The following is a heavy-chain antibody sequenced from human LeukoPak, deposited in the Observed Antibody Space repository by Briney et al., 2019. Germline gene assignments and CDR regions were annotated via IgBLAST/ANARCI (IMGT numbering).Heavy chain of an antibody. CDR2: ISYDGTNK. V-gene: IGHV3-30*03. CDR1: GSTLSSYG. J-gene: IGHJ4*02. CDR3: ASIVAEGDY. Sequence: GGSLRLSCAASGSTLSSYGMHWVRQAPGKGLEWVAVISYDGTNKYYADSVKGRFTISRDNSKNTLYLQMNSLRAEDTAVYYCASIVAEGDYWGQGTLVIVSS. D-gene: IGHD5-12*01.